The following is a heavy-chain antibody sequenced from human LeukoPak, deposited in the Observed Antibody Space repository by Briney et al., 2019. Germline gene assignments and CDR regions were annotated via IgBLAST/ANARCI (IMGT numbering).Heavy chain of an antibody. CDR2: ISGSGDSA. D-gene: IGHD6-13*01. V-gene: IGHV3-23*01. CDR1: GFTFSSYS. CDR3: AKDISSTWYLGAFDI. J-gene: IGHJ3*02. Sequence: PGGSLRLSCAASGFTFSSYSMNWVRQAPGKGLEWVSAISGSGDSAYYADSVKGRFTISRGNSKNTLYVQMNSLRAEDTAVYYCAKDISSTWYLGAFDIWGQGTVVTVSS.